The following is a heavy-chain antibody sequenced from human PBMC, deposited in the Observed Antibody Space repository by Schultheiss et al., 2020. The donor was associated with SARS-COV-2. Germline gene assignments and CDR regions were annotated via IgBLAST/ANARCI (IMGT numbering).Heavy chain of an antibody. CDR3: ARGIYGDYVRYFQH. CDR2: IYYSGST. D-gene: IGHD4-17*01. V-gene: IGHV4-31*03. CDR1: GGSISSGGYY. Sequence: SETLSLTCTVSGGSISSGGYYWSWIRQHPGKGLEWIGYIYYSGSTYYNPSLKSRVTISVDTSKNQFSLKLSSVTAADTAVYYCARGIYGDYVRYFQHWGQGTLVTVSS. J-gene: IGHJ1*01.